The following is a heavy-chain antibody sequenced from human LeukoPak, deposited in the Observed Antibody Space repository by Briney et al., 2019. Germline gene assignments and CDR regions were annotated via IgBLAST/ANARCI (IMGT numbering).Heavy chain of an antibody. D-gene: IGHD2-21*02. CDR2: IKSKTDGGTT. CDR3: TTWLGDWSTRGAFDI. CDR1: GFTFSNAW. Sequence: GGSLRLSCAASGFTFSNAWMSWVGQAPGKGLEWVGRIKSKTDGGTTDYAAPVKGRFTISRDDSKNTLYLQMNSLKTEDTAVYYCTTWLGDWSTRGAFDIWGQGTMVTVSS. J-gene: IGHJ3*02. V-gene: IGHV3-15*01.